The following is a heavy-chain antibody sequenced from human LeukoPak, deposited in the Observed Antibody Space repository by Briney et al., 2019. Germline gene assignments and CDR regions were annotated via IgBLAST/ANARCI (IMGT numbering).Heavy chain of an antibody. CDR3: ARSNYYDSSGYYVLSYFDY. J-gene: IGHJ4*02. CDR2: IYTSGST. Sequence: SKTLSLTCTVSGGSISSYYWSWIRQPAGKGLEWIGRIYTSGSTNYNPSLKSRVTMSVDTSKNQFSLKLSSVTAADTAVYYCARSNYYDSSGYYVLSYFDYWGQGTLVTVSS. D-gene: IGHD3-22*01. V-gene: IGHV4-4*07. CDR1: GGSISSYY.